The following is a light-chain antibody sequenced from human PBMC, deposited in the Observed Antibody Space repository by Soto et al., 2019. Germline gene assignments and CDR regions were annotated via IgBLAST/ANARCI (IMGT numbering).Light chain of an antibody. J-gene: IGKJ1*01. V-gene: IGKV1-5*03. CDR2: RAS. Sequence: DIQMTQTPSTRSASVGDRVTMTCRASQSISNSLAWYQQKPGKAPKLLIYRASALQSGVPSRFSGSGSGTEFTLTISSLQPDDFATYYCQQYNSYSWTFGQGTKVDIK. CDR3: QQYNSYSWT. CDR1: QSISNS.